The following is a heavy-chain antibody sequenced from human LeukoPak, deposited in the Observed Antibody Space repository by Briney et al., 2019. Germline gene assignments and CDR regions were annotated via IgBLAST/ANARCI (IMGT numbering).Heavy chain of an antibody. Sequence: GGSLRLSCAACGFTFSSYWMQWVRQGRGEGRVGVSRFLSGGSRTPYADSVKGRFTISGDNAKNTLYLQMNSLRAEDTAVYYCARAHRQLERLGRYYFDYWGQGTLVTVSS. J-gene: IGHJ4*02. V-gene: IGHV3-74*01. CDR3: ARAHRQLERLGRYYFDY. CDR1: GFTFSSYW. CDR2: FLSGGSRT. D-gene: IGHD1-1*01.